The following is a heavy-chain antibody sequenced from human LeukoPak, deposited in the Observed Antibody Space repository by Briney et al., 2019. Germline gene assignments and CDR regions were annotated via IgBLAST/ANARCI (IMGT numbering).Heavy chain of an antibody. V-gene: IGHV4-30-4*01. D-gene: IGHD2-21*02. J-gene: IGHJ3*02. CDR3: ARVVDSRESYCGGDCYSGAFDI. CDR2: IYYSGST. Sequence: PSQTLSLTCTVSGGSISSGDYYWSWIRQPPGKGLEWIGYIYYSGSTYYNPSLKSRVTISVDTSKNQFSLKLSSVTAADTAVYYCARVVDSRESYCGGDCYSGAFDIWGQGTMVTVSS. CDR1: GGSISSGDYY.